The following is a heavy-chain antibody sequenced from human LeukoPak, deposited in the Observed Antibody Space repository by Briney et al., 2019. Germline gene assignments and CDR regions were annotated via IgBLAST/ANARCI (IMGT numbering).Heavy chain of an antibody. Sequence: GRSLRLSCAASGFTFSSYGMHWVRQAPGKGLEWVAVISYDGSNKYYADSVKGRFTISRDNSKNTLYLQMNSLRGEDTAVYYCARDRGFSYGIDFWGQGTLVTVSS. D-gene: IGHD5-18*01. CDR2: ISYDGSNK. CDR3: ARDRGFSYGIDF. V-gene: IGHV3-30*03. J-gene: IGHJ4*02. CDR1: GFTFSSYG.